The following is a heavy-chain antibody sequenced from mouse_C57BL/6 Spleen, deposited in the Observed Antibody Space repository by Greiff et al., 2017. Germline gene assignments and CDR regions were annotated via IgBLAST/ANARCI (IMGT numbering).Heavy chain of an antibody. CDR1: GYTFTDYY. Sequence: QVQLQQSGPELVKPGASVKISCKASGYTFTDYYIHWVKQRPGQGLEWIGWIFPGSSSTYYNEKFKGKATLTVDKSSSTAYMLLSSLTSEDSAVYFCARWYYYGSSYMDYWGQGTTLTVSS. CDR2: IFPGSSST. V-gene: IGHV1-75*01. CDR3: ARWYYYGSSYMDY. J-gene: IGHJ2*01. D-gene: IGHD1-1*01.